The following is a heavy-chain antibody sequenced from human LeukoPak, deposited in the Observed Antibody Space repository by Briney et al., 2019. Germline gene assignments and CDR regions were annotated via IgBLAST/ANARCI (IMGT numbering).Heavy chain of an antibody. CDR1: GFTFSSYA. D-gene: IGHD3-10*01. Sequence: GGSLRLSCAASGFTFSSYAISWVRQAPGKGLEWVSAISGSGGSTYYADSVKGRFTISRDNSKNTLYLQMNSLRAEDTAVYYCAKWFGELSGYFDYWGQGNLVTVSS. V-gene: IGHV3-23*01. CDR2: ISGSGGST. CDR3: AKWFGELSGYFDY. J-gene: IGHJ4*02.